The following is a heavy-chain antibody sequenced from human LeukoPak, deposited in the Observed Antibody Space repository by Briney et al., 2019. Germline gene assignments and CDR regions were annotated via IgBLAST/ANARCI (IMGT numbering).Heavy chain of an antibody. D-gene: IGHD3-10*01. Sequence: SVKVSCTASGYTFTSYDINWVRQATGQGLEWMGRIIPILGIANYAQKFQGRVTITADKSTSTAYMELSSLRSEDTAVYYCASKTHRTGAYYYYGMDVWGQGTTVTVSS. V-gene: IGHV1-69*04. J-gene: IGHJ6*02. CDR1: GYTFTSYD. CDR3: ASKTHRTGAYYYYGMDV. CDR2: IIPILGIA.